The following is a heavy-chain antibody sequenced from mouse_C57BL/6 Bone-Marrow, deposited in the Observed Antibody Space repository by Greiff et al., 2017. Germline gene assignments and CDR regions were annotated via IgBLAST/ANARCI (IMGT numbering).Heavy chain of an antibody. Sequence: VQLVESGAELVRPGASVTLSCKASGYTFTDYEMHWVKQTPVHGLEWIGAIDPETGGTADKSSSTAYMELRSLTSEDSAVYYCTRYYYGWYFDVWGTGTTVTVSS. D-gene: IGHD2-1*01. V-gene: IGHV1-15*01. CDR2: IDPETGG. J-gene: IGHJ1*03. CDR1: GYTFTDYE. CDR3: TRYYYGWYFDV.